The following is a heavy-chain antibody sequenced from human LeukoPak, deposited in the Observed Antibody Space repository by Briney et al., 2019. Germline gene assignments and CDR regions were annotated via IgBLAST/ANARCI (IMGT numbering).Heavy chain of an antibody. Sequence: ASVKVSCKASGYTFTSYGISWVRQAPGQGLEWMGWISAYNGNTNYAQKLQGRVTMTTDTSTSTAYMELRSLRSDDTAVYYCARGRAAAGNPLYYYYMDVWGKGTTVTVSS. D-gene: IGHD6-13*01. CDR3: ARGRAAAGNPLYYYYMDV. V-gene: IGHV1-18*01. CDR2: ISAYNGNT. CDR1: GYTFTSYG. J-gene: IGHJ6*03.